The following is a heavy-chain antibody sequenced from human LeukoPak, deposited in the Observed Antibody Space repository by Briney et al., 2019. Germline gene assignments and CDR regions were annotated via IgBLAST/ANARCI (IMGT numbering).Heavy chain of an antibody. Sequence: GGSLRLSCAASGFTFSRYEMNWVRQAPGKGLEWVSYISSSSGLIYYADSVKGRFTISRDNAKNSLYLQMNSLRAEDTAVYYCASESGSYLGAFDIWGQGTMVTVSS. V-gene: IGHV3-48*01. CDR2: ISSSSGLI. CDR3: ASESGSYLGAFDI. J-gene: IGHJ3*02. CDR1: GFTFSRYE. D-gene: IGHD1-26*01.